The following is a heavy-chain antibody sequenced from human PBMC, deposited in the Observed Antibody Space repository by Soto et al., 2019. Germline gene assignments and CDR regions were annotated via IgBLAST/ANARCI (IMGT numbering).Heavy chain of an antibody. J-gene: IGHJ6*02. D-gene: IGHD6-13*01. CDR3: ARRGEAAGPTTGVLYYYYGMDV. CDR2: INHSGST. V-gene: IGHV4-34*01. Sequence: SETLSLTCAVYGGSFSGYYWSWIRQPPGKGLEWIGEINHSGSTNYNPSLKSRVTISVDTSKNQFSLKLSSVTAADTAVYYCARRGEAAGPTTGVLYYYYGMDVWGQGTTVTVSS. CDR1: GGSFSGYY.